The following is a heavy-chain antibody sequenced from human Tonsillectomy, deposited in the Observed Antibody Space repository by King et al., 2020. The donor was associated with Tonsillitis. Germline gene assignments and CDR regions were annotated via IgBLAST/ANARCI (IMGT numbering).Heavy chain of an antibody. CDR2: IKSQTDGGTT. D-gene: IGHD6-19*01. Sequence: VQLVESGGGMVKPGGSLRLSCAASGFTFSSVWMSWVRQAPGKGLEWVGRIKSQTDGGTTDYAAPVKGRFTISRDDSQKTVYLQLNSLKTEDTALYYCTTSGWYGALDIWGQGTMVTVSS. J-gene: IGHJ3*02. CDR3: TTSGWYGALDI. V-gene: IGHV3-15*01. CDR1: GFTFSSVW.